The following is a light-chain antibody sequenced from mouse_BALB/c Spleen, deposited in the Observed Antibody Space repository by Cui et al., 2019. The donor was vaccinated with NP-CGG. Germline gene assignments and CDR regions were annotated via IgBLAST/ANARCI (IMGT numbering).Light chain of an antibody. CDR2: GTN. J-gene: IGLJ1*01. V-gene: IGLV1*01. CDR3: ALWYSNHWV. Sequence: QAVLTQESAPTTSTGETVTLTCRSSTGAVTTSNYANWVQEKPDHLFTGLIGGTNNRAPGVPARFSGSLIGDKTALTITGAQTEDEAIYFCALWYSNHWVVGGGTKLTVL. CDR1: TGAVTTSNY.